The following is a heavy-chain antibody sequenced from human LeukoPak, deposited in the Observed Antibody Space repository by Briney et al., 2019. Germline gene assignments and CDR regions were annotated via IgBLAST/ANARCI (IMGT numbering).Heavy chain of an antibody. D-gene: IGHD3-10*01. CDR2: ISSSSSYI. Sequence: GGSLRLSCAASGFTFSSYSMNWVRQAPGKGLEWVSSISSSSSYIYYADSVKGRFTISRDNAKNSLYLQMNSLRAEDTAVYYCARESSVVRGVITDFDYWGQGTLVTVSS. CDR3: ARESSVVRGVITDFDY. J-gene: IGHJ4*02. CDR1: GFTFSSYS. V-gene: IGHV3-21*01.